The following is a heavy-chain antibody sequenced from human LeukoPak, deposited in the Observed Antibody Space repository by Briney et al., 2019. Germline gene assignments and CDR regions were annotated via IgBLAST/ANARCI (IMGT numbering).Heavy chain of an antibody. CDR2: IDTSGNT. CDR3: ARVSSSWYQDWYFDL. CDR1: GGSISSYY. D-gene: IGHD6-13*01. J-gene: IGHJ2*01. V-gene: IGHV4-4*07. Sequence: SETLSLTCTVSGGSISSYYWNWIRQPAGKGLEWIGRIDTSGNTNYKPSLKSRVTMSVDTSKKQFSLKLSSVTAADTAVYYCARVSSSWYQDWYFDLWGRGTLVTVSS.